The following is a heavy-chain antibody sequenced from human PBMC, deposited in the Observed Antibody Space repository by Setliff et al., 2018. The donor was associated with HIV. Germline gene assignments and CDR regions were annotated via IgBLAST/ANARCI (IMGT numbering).Heavy chain of an antibody. J-gene: IGHJ4*02. CDR3: ARTEEWWRPFDY. CDR1: GGSISSYY. V-gene: IGHV3-66*02. CDR2: IYTGGST. Sequence: ETLSLTCTVSGGSISSYYWSWIRQPPGKGLEWVSIIYTGGSTYYADSVKGRFTISRDNSKNTLYLQMNSLRAEDTAVYYCARTEEWWRPFDYWGQGTLVTVSS. D-gene: IGHD2-8*01.